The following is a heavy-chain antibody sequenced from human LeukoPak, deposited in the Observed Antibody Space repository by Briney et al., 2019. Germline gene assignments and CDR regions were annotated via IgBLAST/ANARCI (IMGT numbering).Heavy chain of an antibody. V-gene: IGHV4-61*01. CDR2: IYYSGST. J-gene: IGHJ4*02. D-gene: IGHD5-18*01. Sequence: SETLSLTCTVSGGSVSSGSYYWSWIRQPPGKGLEWIGYIYYSGSTNYNPSLKSRVTISADTSKNQFSLKLSSVTAADTTVYYCARCSWAYGYHYFDYWGQGTLVTVSS. CDR3: ARCSWAYGYHYFDY. CDR1: GGSVSSGSYY.